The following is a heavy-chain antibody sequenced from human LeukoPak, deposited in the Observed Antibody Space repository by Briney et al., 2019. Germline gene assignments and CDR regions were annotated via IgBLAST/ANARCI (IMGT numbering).Heavy chain of an antibody. Sequence: GSVTVSCKASGYTFTDYYILWVRQAPGQGPEWMGWINTNSVGTTYAQNFKGRVTMTRDTSISTAFMELNSLTSDDTAVYYCARDLPKTGYVGALDIWGQGTMVTVSS. CDR1: GYTFTDYY. CDR2: INTNSVGT. V-gene: IGHV1-2*02. J-gene: IGHJ3*02. D-gene: IGHD4-23*01. CDR3: ARDLPKTGYVGALDI.